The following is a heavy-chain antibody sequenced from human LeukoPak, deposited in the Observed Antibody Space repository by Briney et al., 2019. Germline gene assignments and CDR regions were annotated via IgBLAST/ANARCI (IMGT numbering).Heavy chain of an antibody. J-gene: IGHJ4*02. CDR1: GFTFSSYA. Sequence: GGSLRLSCAASGFTFSSYAMHWVRQAPGKGLEWVAVILYDGSNEYYADSVKGRFAISRDNSQNTLHLQMNSLRAEDTAVYYCARAQHRGWGFDYWGQGTLVTVSS. CDR2: ILYDGSNE. D-gene: IGHD1-26*01. CDR3: ARAQHRGWGFDY. V-gene: IGHV3-30*09.